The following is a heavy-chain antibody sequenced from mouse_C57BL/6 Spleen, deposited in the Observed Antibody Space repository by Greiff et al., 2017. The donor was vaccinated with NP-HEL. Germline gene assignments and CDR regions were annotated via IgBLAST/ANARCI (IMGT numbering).Heavy chain of an antibody. J-gene: IGHJ2*01. CDR2: IDPSDSYT. CDR1: GYTFTSYW. Sequence: QVQLQQPGAELVMPGASVKLSCKASGYTFTSYWMHWVKQRPGQGLEWIGEIDPSDSYTNYNQKFKGKSTLTVDKSSSTAYMQLSSLTSEDSAVYYCALITTVVAGNYWGQGTTLTVSS. D-gene: IGHD1-1*01. CDR3: ALITTVVAGNY. V-gene: IGHV1-69*01.